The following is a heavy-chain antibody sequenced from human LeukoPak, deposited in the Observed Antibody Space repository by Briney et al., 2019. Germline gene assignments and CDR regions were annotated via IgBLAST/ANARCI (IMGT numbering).Heavy chain of an antibody. CDR1: GGSISSGGYS. Sequence: PSQTLSLTCAVSGGSISSGGYSWSWIRQPPGKGLEWIGYIYHSGSTYYNPSLKSRVTISVDTSKNQFSLKLSSVTAADTAVYYCARRSSTSYGMDVWGQGTTVTVSS. D-gene: IGHD2-2*01. CDR2: IYHSGST. CDR3: ARRSSTSYGMDV. V-gene: IGHV4-30-2*05. J-gene: IGHJ6*02.